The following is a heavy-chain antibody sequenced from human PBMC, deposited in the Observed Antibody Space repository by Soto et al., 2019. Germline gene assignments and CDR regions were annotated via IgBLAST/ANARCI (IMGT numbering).Heavy chain of an antibody. CDR1: GGTFGRNT. Sequence: QVHLVQSAAEVKKPGSSVRVSCTTSGGTFGRNTIAWIRQAPEQGLEWMGHVVPIFGTSNYAQKFRGRLTITADESTTTAYMELSSLTSEDTAVYYCARDLNRAIDYWGQGSLVIVSS. V-gene: IGHV1-69*01. CDR2: VVPIFGTS. CDR3: ARDLNRAIDY. J-gene: IGHJ4*02.